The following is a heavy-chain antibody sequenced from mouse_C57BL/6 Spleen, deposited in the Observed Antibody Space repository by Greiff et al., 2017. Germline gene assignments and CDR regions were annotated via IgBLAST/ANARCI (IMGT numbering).Heavy chain of an antibody. Sequence: VQLQQSGGGLVKPGGSLKLSCAASGFTFSDYGMHWVRQAPEKGLEWVAYISSGSSTIYYADTVQGRFTISRDNAKNTLFLQMTSLRSEDTAMYYCARQYYGSSYRWYFDVWGTGTTVTVSS. CDR1: GFTFSDYG. CDR2: ISSGSSTI. D-gene: IGHD1-1*01. V-gene: IGHV5-17*01. J-gene: IGHJ1*03. CDR3: ARQYYGSSYRWYFDV.